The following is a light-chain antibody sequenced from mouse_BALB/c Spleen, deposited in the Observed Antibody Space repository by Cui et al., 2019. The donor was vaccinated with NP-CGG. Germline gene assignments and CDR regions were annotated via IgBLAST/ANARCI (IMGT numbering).Light chain of an antibody. Sequence: QAVVTQESALTTSPGETVTLTCRSSTGAVTTNNYANWVQEKPDHLFTGLIGGTNNRAPGVPARCSGSLIGEKAARTSTGAQTEDEAIYFCVLWYSNHWVFGGGTKLTVL. CDR2: GTN. V-gene: IGLV1*01. CDR1: TGAVTTNNY. J-gene: IGLJ1*01. CDR3: VLWYSNHWV.